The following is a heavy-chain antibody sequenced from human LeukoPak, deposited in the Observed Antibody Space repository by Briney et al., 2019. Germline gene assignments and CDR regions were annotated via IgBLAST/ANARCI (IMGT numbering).Heavy chain of an antibody. J-gene: IGHJ4*02. CDR2: VYYTGTT. D-gene: IGHD3-10*01. V-gene: IGHV4-59*03. CDR3: ARSVLWFGDLGY. Sequence: SETLSLTCTVSGGSITDYYWNWIRQSPEKGLEWIGYVYYTGTTYYSPSLKSRVTISLDRSKYQFSLNLNSVTAADTAVYYCARSVLWFGDLGYWGQGILVTVSS. CDR1: GGSITDYY.